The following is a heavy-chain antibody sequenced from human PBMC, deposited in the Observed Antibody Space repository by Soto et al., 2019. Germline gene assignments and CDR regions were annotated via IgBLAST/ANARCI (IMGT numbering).Heavy chain of an antibody. V-gene: IGHV3-23*01. CDR3: AKDRGYCSSTSCLNNLRYYGMDV. CDR1: GFTFSSYA. D-gene: IGHD2-2*01. J-gene: IGHJ6*02. Sequence: SCAASGFTFSSYAMSWVHQAPGKGLEWVSAISGSGGSTYYADSVKGRFTISRDNSKNTLYLQMNSLRAEDTAVYYCAKDRGYCSSTSCLNNLRYYGMDVWGQGTTVTVSS. CDR2: ISGSGGST.